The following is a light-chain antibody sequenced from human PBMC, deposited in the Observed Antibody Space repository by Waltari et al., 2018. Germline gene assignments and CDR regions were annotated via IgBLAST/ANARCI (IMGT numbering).Light chain of an antibody. CDR1: QSITGY. J-gene: IGKJ4*01. V-gene: IGKV1-39*01. Sequence: DIQMTQSPSSLSASVGDRVTISCRASQSITGYLNWYQQKPGQAPKLLVYTASSLQSGIPLRFSGSGSGTDFTLTISSLQPEDFATYYCQQLNSYPLTFGGGTKVEIK. CDR3: QQLNSYPLT. CDR2: TAS.